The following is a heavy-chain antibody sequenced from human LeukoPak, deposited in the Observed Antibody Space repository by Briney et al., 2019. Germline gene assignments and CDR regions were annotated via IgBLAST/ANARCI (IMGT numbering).Heavy chain of an antibody. D-gene: IGHD2-8*01. V-gene: IGHV5-51*01. J-gene: IGHJ6*03. Sequence: GESLKISCKGSGYTFSSYWIGWVRQMPGKGLEWMGTIYPDDSDTRYSPSFQGQVTISADKSISTAYLQWSSLKASDTAMYYCARLAYCSNDVCYSNYYYSMDVWGKGTTVTASS. CDR3: ARLAYCSNDVCYSNYYYSMDV. CDR2: IYPDDSDT. CDR1: GYTFSSYW.